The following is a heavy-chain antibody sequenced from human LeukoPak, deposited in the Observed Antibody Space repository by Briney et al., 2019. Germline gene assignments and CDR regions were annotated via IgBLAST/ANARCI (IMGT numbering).Heavy chain of an antibody. Sequence: SETLSLTCAVYGGSFSGYYWSWIRQPPGKGLEWIGYIYYSGSTNYNPSLKSRVTISVDTSKNQFSLKLSSVTAADTAVYYCARGPGIAAADFDYWGQGTLVTVSS. V-gene: IGHV4-59*01. CDR1: GGSFSGYY. D-gene: IGHD6-13*01. CDR2: IYYSGST. J-gene: IGHJ4*02. CDR3: ARGPGIAAADFDY.